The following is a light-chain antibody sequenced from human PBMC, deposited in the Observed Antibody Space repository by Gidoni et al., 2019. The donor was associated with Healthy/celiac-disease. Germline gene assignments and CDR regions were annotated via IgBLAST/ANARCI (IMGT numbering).Light chain of an antibody. CDR2: WAS. CDR1: QSVLYSSNNKNY. Sequence: DIVMTQSPDSLAVSLGERATINCKSSQSVLYSSNNKNYLAWYQQKPGQPPKLLIYWASTRESGAPDRFSGSGSGTDFTLTISSLQAEDVAVYYCQQYYSTPITFGQXTRLEIK. J-gene: IGKJ5*01. CDR3: QQYYSTPIT. V-gene: IGKV4-1*01.